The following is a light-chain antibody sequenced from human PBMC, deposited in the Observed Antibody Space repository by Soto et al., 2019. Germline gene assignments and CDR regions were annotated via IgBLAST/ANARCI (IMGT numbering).Light chain of an antibody. V-gene: IGLV1-40*01. CDR1: SSNIGAGYD. CDR3: QSYDSRLSGSVV. J-gene: IGLJ2*01. Sequence: QSVLTQPPSVSGAPGQRVTISCTGSSSNIGAGYDVHWYQQLPGTAPKLLIYGNSNRPSGVPDRFSGSKSGTSACLAITGLQAEDEADYYCQSYDSRLSGSVVFGGGTKLTVL. CDR2: GNS.